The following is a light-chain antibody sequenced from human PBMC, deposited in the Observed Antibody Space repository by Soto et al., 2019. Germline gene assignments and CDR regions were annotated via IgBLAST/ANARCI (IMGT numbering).Light chain of an antibody. Sequence: QSVLTQPPSVSAAPGQKVTISCSGSSSNIRNNYVSWYQQLPGTAPKLLIYDNNKRPSGIPDRFSGSKSGTSATLGITGLQTGDEADYYCGTWDSSLSAGGVFGTGTQLTVL. J-gene: IGLJ1*01. CDR3: GTWDSSLSAGGV. CDR2: DNN. V-gene: IGLV1-51*01. CDR1: SSNIRNNY.